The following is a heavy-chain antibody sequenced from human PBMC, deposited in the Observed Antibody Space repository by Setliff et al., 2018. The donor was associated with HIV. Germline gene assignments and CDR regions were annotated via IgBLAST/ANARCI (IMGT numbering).Heavy chain of an antibody. J-gene: IGHJ4*02. D-gene: IGHD6-19*01. CDR2: INPNSGGP. V-gene: IGHV1-2*02. CDR1: GYTFTGYY. Sequence: ASVPFSCPASGYTFTGYYMHWVRQAPGQGLEWMGWINPNSGGPPYAQKFQGRVTMTRDTSITTAYMELSRRRADDTAVYYCARDGIAVAGTLPFDYWGQGTLGTVSS. CDR3: ARDGIAVAGTLPFDY.